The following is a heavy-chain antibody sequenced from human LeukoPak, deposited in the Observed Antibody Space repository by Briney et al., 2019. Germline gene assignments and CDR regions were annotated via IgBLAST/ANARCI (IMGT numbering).Heavy chain of an antibody. D-gene: IGHD1-26*01. CDR1: GFTFSSFG. V-gene: IGHV3-30*02. CDR3: VKDLSGSYSFDY. J-gene: IGHJ4*02. Sequence: GGSLRLSCAASGFTFSSFGMHWVRQAPGKGLEWVAVIWYDGTNKYYADSVRGRFTISRDNSKNMLYLQMSSLRAEDTAVYYCVKDLSGSYSFDYWGQGTLVTVSS. CDR2: IWYDGTNK.